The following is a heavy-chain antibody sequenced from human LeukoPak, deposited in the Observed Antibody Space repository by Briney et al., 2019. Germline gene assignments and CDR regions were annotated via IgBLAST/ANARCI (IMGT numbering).Heavy chain of an antibody. CDR1: GGSISSGDYY. CDR2: IYYSGST. Sequence: SQTLSLTCTVSGGSISSGDYYWSWIRQPPGKGLEWIGYIYYSGSTYYNPSLKSRVTISVDTSKNQFSLKLSSVTAADTAVYYCARGRVVKYYYYGMDVWGQGTTVTVSS. J-gene: IGHJ6*02. CDR3: ARGRVVKYYYYGMDV. V-gene: IGHV4-30-4*01. D-gene: IGHD4-23*01.